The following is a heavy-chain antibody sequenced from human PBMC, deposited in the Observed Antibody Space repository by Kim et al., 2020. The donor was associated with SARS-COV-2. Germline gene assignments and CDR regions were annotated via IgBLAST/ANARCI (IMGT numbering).Heavy chain of an antibody. D-gene: IGHD1-26*01. Sequence: AGSVKGRFPISRHNAKNSLYLQMNSLRAEDTAVYYCARDCVNYYYHGFHVWGQGTMVTVSS. J-gene: IGHJ3*01. V-gene: IGHV3-11*06. CDR3: ARDCVNYYYHGFHV.